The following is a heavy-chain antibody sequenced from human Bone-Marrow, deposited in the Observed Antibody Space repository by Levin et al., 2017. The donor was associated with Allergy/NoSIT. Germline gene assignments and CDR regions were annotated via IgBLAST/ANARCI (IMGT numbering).Heavy chain of an antibody. CDR3: ARGGRTTSYYWQY. D-gene: IGHD3-22*01. CDR2: IIGSGTII. CDR1: GLTFSDYY. J-gene: IGHJ4*02. V-gene: IGHV3-11*01. Sequence: GGSLRLSCAGSGLTFSDYYITWIRQAPGERPEWISHIIGSGTIIYYAESVRGRFSISRDNAKNSVYLQMNSLRPEDTAVYYCARGGRTTSYYWQYWGLGTLVSVSS.